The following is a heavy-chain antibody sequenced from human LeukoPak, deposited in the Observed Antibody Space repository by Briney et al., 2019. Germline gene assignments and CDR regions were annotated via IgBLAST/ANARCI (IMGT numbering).Heavy chain of an antibody. CDR1: GGPISSYY. CDR3: ARGSDGYIDY. D-gene: IGHD2-21*01. J-gene: IGHJ4*02. V-gene: IGHV4-59*01. CDR2: IFYSGST. Sequence: PSETLSLTCTVSGGPISSYYWSWIRQPPGKGLEWIGYIFYSGSTNYNPSLKSRVTFSEDTSKNQFSLKLTSVTAADTAVYYCARGSDGYIDYWGQGTLVTVSS.